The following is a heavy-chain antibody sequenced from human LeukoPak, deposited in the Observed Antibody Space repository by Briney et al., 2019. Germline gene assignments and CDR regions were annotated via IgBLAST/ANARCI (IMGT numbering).Heavy chain of an antibody. J-gene: IGHJ4*02. CDR1: GYSFTSYW. D-gene: IGHD3-22*01. Sequence: GESLKISCKGSGYSFTSYWIGWVRQMPGKGLEWMGIIYPGDSDTRYSPSFQGQVTISADKSISTAYLQWSSLKASDTAMYYCARFPDYYDSSGYFDYWGRGTLVTVSS. V-gene: IGHV5-51*01. CDR3: ARFPDYYDSSGYFDY. CDR2: IYPGDSDT.